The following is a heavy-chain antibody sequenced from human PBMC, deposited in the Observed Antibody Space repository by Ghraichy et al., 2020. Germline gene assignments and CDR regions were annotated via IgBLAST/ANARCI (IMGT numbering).Heavy chain of an antibody. D-gene: IGHD3-10*01. CDR3: ARYSYGSGMFDP. J-gene: IGHJ5*02. CDR1: GFSLSTSGVG. V-gene: IGHV2-5*01. Sequence: SGPTLVKPTQTLTLTCTFSGFSLSTSGVGVGWIRQPLGKALEWLALVYWNDEKRYSPSLKSRLTITKDTSKNQVVLTMTNMDPVDTATYYCARYSYGSGMFDPWGQGTLVTVSS. CDR2: VYWNDEK.